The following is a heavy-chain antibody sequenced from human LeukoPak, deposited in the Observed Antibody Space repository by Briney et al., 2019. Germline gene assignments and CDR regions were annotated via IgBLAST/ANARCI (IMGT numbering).Heavy chain of an antibody. CDR1: GFTLSSYA. J-gene: IGHJ1*01. D-gene: IGHD2-15*01. V-gene: IGHV3-23*01. CDR3: AQQVGYCSSGSCYFTY. Sequence: GGSLRLSCAASGFTLSSYAMSWVRQAPGKGLEWVSAISNTGGSTYYADSVKGRFTISRDKSKNTLSLQMNSLRAEDTAVYYCAQQVGYCSSGSCYFTYWGQGTLVTVSS. CDR2: ISNTGGST.